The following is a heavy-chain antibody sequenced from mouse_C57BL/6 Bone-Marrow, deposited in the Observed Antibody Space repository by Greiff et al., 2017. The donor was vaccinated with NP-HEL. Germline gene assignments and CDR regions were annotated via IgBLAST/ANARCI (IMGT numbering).Heavy chain of an antibody. CDR3: GGYGSSYGDFDY. Sequence: QVQLQQPGAELVKPGASVKLSCKASGYTFTSYWMHWVKQRPGQGLEWIGMIHPNSGSTNYNEKFKSKATLTVDKSSSTAYMQLSSLTSEDSAVYYCGGYGSSYGDFDYWGQGTTLTVSS. J-gene: IGHJ2*01. V-gene: IGHV1-64*01. CDR1: GYTFTSYW. D-gene: IGHD1-1*01. CDR2: IHPNSGST.